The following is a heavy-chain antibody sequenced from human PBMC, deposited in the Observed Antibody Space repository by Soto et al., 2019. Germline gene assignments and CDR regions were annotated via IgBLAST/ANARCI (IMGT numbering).Heavy chain of an antibody. J-gene: IGHJ4*02. CDR1: GFTVSSTY. Sequence: PGGSLRLSCAASGFTVSSTYMGWVRQAPGKGLEWVSLIYSGGNTYYADSVKGRFTISRDNSKNTLFLQMNSLRAEDTAVYFCATQWLTPGRYFDYWGQGTLVTVSS. V-gene: IGHV3-53*01. CDR2: IYSGGNT. D-gene: IGHD6-19*01. CDR3: ATQWLTPGRYFDY.